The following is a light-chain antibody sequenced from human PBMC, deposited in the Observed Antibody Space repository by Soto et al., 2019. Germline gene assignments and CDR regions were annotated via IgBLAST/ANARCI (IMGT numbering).Light chain of an antibody. CDR3: QQSYSTPLT. V-gene: IGKV1-39*01. J-gene: IGKJ3*01. Sequence: IQMTQSPSSLSASVRDRVTITCRASRSIATYLNWYQQKPGKAPKLLIYTASNLQSGVPSRFSGSGSGTDFTLTITSLQPEDFATYYCQQSYSTPLTFGPGTKVDIK. CDR1: RSIATY. CDR2: TAS.